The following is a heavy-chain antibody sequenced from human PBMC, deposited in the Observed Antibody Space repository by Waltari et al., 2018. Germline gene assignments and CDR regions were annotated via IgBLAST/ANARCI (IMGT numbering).Heavy chain of an antibody. CDR2: IYYSGST. D-gene: IGHD4-17*01. CDR1: GGYISSSSYY. Sequence: QLQMQESGPGLVKPSETLSLTCTVSGGYISSSSYYWGWIRQPPGKGLEWIGSIYYSGSTYYNPSLKSRVTISVDTSKNQFSLKLSSVTAADTAVYYCARHGDYGPFDYWGQGTLVTVSS. CDR3: ARHGDYGPFDY. V-gene: IGHV4-39*01. J-gene: IGHJ4*02.